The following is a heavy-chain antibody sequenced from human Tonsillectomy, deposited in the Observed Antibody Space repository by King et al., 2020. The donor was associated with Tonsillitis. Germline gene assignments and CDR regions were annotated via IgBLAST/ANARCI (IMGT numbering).Heavy chain of an antibody. CDR3: TKSLGPGMAVAGRFDC. CDR1: GFIFDDYA. J-gene: IGHJ4*02. D-gene: IGHD6-19*01. Sequence: EVQLVESGGGLVQPGRSLRLSCAASGFIFDDYAMHWVRQAPGKGLEWVSGISWNSGNKGYEGSVKGRFTISRDNAKNSLYLQMDSLRPEDTAFYYCTKSLGPGMAVAGRFDCWGQGTLVTVSS. V-gene: IGHV3-9*01. CDR2: ISWNSGNK.